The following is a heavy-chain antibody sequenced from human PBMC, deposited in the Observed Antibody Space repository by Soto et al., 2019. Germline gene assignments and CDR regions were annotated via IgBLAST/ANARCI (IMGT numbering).Heavy chain of an antibody. J-gene: IGHJ5*02. V-gene: IGHV4-30-4*01. CDR3: ARVGSAFDP. CDR1: GGSISSDEYK. CDR2: IYYSGST. Sequence: PSETLSLTCSVSGGSISSDEYKWSWIRQSPGKGLEWIGYIYYSGSTYYNPSLKSRVTISLDRSRMQLSLNLNSVTAADTAVYYCARVGSAFDPWGQGILATVSS. D-gene: IGHD1-26*01.